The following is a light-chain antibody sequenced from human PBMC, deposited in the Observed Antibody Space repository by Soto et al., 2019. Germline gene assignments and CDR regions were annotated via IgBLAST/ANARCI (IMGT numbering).Light chain of an antibody. CDR1: QSVSSSY. Sequence: EIVLTQSPGTLSLSPGERATLSCRASQSVSSSYLAWYQQKPGQAPRLLIYGASFRATGIPDRFSGSGSGTDFTLTISRLEPEDFAMYYCQQYGSSLGTFGQGTKVEIK. J-gene: IGKJ1*01. V-gene: IGKV3-20*01. CDR3: QQYGSSLGT. CDR2: GAS.